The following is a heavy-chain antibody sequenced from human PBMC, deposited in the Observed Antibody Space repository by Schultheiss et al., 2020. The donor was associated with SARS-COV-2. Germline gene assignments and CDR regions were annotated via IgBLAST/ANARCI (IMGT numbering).Heavy chain of an antibody. J-gene: IGHJ4*02. Sequence: GGSLRLSCAASGFTFSSYAMHWVRQAPGKGLEYVSAISSNGGSTYYADSVKGRFTISRDNSKNTLYLQMNSLRAEDTAIYYCARANNKTTAMVDYWGQGTLVTVSS. V-gene: IGHV3-64*04. CDR2: ISSNGGST. CDR1: GFTFSSYA. D-gene: IGHD5-18*01. CDR3: ARANNKTTAMVDY.